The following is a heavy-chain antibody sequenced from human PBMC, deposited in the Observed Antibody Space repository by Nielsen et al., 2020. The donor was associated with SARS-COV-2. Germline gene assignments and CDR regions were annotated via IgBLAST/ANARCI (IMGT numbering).Heavy chain of an antibody. D-gene: IGHD5-12*01. J-gene: IGHJ3*02. Sequence: VCQAPGKGLEWVSVIFSGGSSTYYADSVKGAFTISRDNSKNTLYLQMNSLRAEDTAVYYCAKDGEATIALWYAFDIWGQGTMVTVSS. CDR3: AKDGEATIALWYAFDI. V-gene: IGHV3-23*03. CDR2: IFSGGSST.